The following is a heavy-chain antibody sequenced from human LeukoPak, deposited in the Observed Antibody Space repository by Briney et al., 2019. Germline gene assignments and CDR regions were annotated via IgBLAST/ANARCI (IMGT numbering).Heavy chain of an antibody. CDR1: GASISSYY. Sequence: SETLSLTCTVSGASISSYYWSWIRQPPGKGLEWIGYMYYSGSTNYNPSLKSRVTISVDTSKNQFSLKLSSVTAADTAVYYCARTFYYDSPDGFDIWGQGTVVIVSS. D-gene: IGHD3-22*01. V-gene: IGHV4-59*01. J-gene: IGHJ3*02. CDR2: MYYSGST. CDR3: ARTFYYDSPDGFDI.